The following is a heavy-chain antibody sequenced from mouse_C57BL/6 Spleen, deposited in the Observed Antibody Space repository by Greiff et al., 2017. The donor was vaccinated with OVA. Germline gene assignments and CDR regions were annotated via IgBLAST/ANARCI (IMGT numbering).Heavy chain of an antibody. J-gene: IGHJ3*01. CDR1: GYAFSSSW. V-gene: IGHV1-82*01. CDR3: ARSGDYDMAWFAY. Sequence: VQVVESGPELVKPGASVKISCKASGYAFSSSWMNWVKQRPGKGLEWIGRIYPGDGDTNYNGKFKGKATLTADKSSSTAYMQLSSLTSEDSAVYFCARSGDYDMAWFAYWGQGTLVTVSA. CDR2: IYPGDGDT. D-gene: IGHD2-4*01.